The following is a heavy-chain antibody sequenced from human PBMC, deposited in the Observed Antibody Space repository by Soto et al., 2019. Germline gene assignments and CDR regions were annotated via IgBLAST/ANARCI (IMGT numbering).Heavy chain of an antibody. J-gene: IGHJ3*02. CDR1: GDSVSSNSAA. CDR3: ARESPPAIAAAAYPSHAFDS. CDR2: TYYRSKWYN. V-gene: IGHV6-1*01. D-gene: IGHD6-13*01. Sequence: SQTLSLTCAISGDSVSSNSAAWNCIRQSPSRGLEWLGRTYYRSKWYNDYAVSVKGRITINPDTSKKQFSLQLTSVTPEDTAVYYCARESPPAIAAAAYPSHAFDSWGQGTMVTVSS.